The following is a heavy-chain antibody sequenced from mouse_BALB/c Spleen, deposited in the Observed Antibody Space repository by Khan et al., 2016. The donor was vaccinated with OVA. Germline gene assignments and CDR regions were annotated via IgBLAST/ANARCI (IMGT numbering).Heavy chain of an antibody. Sequence: QVQLKESGPGLVAPSQSLSITCTVSGFSLTSYGVSWVRQPPGKGLEWLGVIWGDGNTNYHSALISRLSISKDNSKSKVFLILNSLQTDDTATYYGVEKVYYGYGNAWFAYWGQGTLVTVSA. CDR3: VEKVYYGYGNAWFAY. D-gene: IGHD1-2*01. CDR1: GFSLTSYG. J-gene: IGHJ3*01. V-gene: IGHV2-3*01. CDR2: IWGDGNT.